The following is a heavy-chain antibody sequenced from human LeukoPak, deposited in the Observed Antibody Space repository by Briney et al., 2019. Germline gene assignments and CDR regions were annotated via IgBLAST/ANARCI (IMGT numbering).Heavy chain of an antibody. Sequence: PGGSLRLSCAASGFTFSSFGMHWVRQAPGKGLEWVAVIWYDASNKYYADSVKGRFTISRDNSRNTLYLQMNSLRAEDTAVYYCASMVDTAMVNYYYYGMDVWGQGTTVTVSS. D-gene: IGHD5-18*01. CDR3: ASMVDTAMVNYYYYGMDV. CDR1: GFTFSSFG. V-gene: IGHV3-33*01. CDR2: IWYDASNK. J-gene: IGHJ6*02.